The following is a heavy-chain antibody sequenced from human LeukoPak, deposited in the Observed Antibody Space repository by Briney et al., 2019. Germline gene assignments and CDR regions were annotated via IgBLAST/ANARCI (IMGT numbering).Heavy chain of an antibody. Sequence: GASVKVSFKAFGYTFTSYGISWVRQAPGQGLEWMGWISAYNGNTNYAQKLQGRVTMTTDTSTSTAYMELRSLRSDDTAVYYCARGVYYYGSGSHLDYWGQGTLVTVSS. CDR2: ISAYNGNT. J-gene: IGHJ4*02. D-gene: IGHD3-10*01. V-gene: IGHV1-18*01. CDR3: ARGVYYYGSGSHLDY. CDR1: GYTFTSYG.